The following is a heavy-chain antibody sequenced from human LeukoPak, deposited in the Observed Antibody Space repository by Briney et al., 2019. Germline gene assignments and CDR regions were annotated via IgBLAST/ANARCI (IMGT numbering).Heavy chain of an antibody. Sequence: TPSETLSLTCTVSGGSISSYYWSWIRQSAGKGLEWIGHVYTTGTTNCNPSLRSRVTISLDTSKNQFSLNLNSVTAADTAVYYCARCTSTSCYNFDYWGQGTLVTVSS. J-gene: IGHJ4*02. D-gene: IGHD2-2*02. CDR2: VYTTGTT. CDR1: GGSISSYY. CDR3: ARCTSTSCYNFDY. V-gene: IGHV4-4*07.